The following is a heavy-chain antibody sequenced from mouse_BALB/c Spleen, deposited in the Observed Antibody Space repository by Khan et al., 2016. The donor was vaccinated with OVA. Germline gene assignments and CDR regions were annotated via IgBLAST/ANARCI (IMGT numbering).Heavy chain of an antibody. CDR3: AIEGYYGSRRAWFAY. CDR2: IYPGDGNT. V-gene: IGHV1-80*01. CDR1: GYAFSTYW. J-gene: IGHJ3*01. D-gene: IGHD1-1*01. Sequence: QVQLQQSGAVLVRPGSSVKISCKASGYAFSTYWMNWVKQRPGQGLEWIGQIYPGDGNTYYNGKFKGKVTLTADKSSSTAYMQLSSLTSEDSAVYFYAIEGYYGSRRAWFAYWGQGTLVTVSA.